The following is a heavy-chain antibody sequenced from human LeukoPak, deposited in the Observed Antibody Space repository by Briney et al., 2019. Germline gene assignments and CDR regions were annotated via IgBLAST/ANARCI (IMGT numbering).Heavy chain of an antibody. Sequence: PSETLSLTCTVSGGSISSHYWSWIRQPPGKGLEWIGYIYYSGSTNYNPSLKSRVTISVDTSKNQFSLKLSSVTAADTAVYYCARAACYDSSGYLDYWGQGTLVTVSS. D-gene: IGHD3-22*01. V-gene: IGHV4-59*11. CDR2: IYYSGST. CDR1: GGSISSHY. J-gene: IGHJ4*02. CDR3: ARAACYDSSGYLDY.